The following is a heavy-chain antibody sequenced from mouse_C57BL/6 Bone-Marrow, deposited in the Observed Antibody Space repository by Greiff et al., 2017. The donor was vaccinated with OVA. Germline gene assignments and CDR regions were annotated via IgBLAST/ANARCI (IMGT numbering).Heavy chain of an antibody. CDR2: ILPGIGRT. CDR1: DSAVFPIAY. Sequence: QVQLQQSGSELRSPGSSVKLSCKAFDSAVFPIAYLCWVRPKPGHGFEWIGGILPGIGRTFYGKLFEDNATLNSNTLANTAYLELNSLTSEDSASYYGARDYDCYLTRFAYWGQGTLVTVSA. CDR3: ARDYDCYLTRFAY. J-gene: IGHJ3*01. V-gene: IGHV15-2*01. D-gene: IGHD2-3*01.